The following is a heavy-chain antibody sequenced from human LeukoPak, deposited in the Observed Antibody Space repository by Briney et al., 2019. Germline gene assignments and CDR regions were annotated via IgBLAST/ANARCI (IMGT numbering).Heavy chain of an antibody. CDR3: ARDLSASWYSLGY. J-gene: IGHJ4*02. CDR2: IDWSGDAT. Sequence: GGSLRLSCVASTLTIGDYGMSWVRQAPGKGLEWISGIDWSGDATSYSDSVKGRFTISRDNAKNSLYLQMTSLRAEDTAVYYCARDLSASWYSLGYWGQGTLVTVSS. CDR1: TLTIGDYG. V-gene: IGHV3-20*04. D-gene: IGHD6-13*01.